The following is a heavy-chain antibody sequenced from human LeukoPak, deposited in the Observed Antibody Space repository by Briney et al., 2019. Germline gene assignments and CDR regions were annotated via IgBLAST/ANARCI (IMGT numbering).Heavy chain of an antibody. CDR1: GYILTDYY. CDR3: ARVVNDYVWGSYPT. Sequence: ASVKVSCKASGYILTDYYMHWVRQAPGQGLEWMGWINPNSGGTNYAQKFQGRVTMTRDTSISTAYMELSRLRSDDTAVYYCARVVNDYVWGSYPTWGQGTLVTVSS. D-gene: IGHD3-16*02. CDR2: INPNSGGT. J-gene: IGHJ5*02. V-gene: IGHV1-2*02.